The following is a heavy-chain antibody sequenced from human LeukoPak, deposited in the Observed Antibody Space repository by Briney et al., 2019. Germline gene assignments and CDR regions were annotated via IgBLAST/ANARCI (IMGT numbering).Heavy chain of an antibody. CDR1: GFTFSSYA. Sequence: GGSLRLSXAGPGFTFSSYAIHWVRQAPGKGLEYVSTISSKGDNIFYANSVKGRFTISRDNSKNTVYLQMGSLRAEDMAVYYCGRVRISAARGYMDVWGKGTTVTVSS. CDR2: ISSKGDNI. V-gene: IGHV3-64*01. CDR3: GRVRISAARGYMDV. D-gene: IGHD6-13*01. J-gene: IGHJ6*04.